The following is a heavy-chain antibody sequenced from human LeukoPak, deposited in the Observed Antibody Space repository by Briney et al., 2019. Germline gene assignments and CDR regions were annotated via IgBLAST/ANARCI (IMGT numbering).Heavy chain of an antibody. J-gene: IGHJ4*02. CDR2: IKQDGSEK. CDR3: VRDGRSGWHFDY. Sequence: GGSLRLSCAASGFTFSSYWMSWIRQAPGKGLEWVANIKQDGSEKYYVDSVKGRFTNSRDNDENSVFLQMNSLRAEDTAVYYCVRDGRSGWHFDYWGQGALVTVSS. D-gene: IGHD6-19*01. CDR1: GFTFSSYW. V-gene: IGHV3-7*01.